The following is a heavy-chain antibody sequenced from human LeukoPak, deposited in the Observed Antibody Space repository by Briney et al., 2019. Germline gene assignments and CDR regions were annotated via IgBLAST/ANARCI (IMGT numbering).Heavy chain of an antibody. D-gene: IGHD3-16*01. CDR2: IFHSSGGT. CDR3: ARVMITFGGVTDY. J-gene: IGHJ4*02. CDR1: GVSISSSRW. Sequence: PSETLSLTCDVSGVSISSSRWWSWVRQPPGKGLEWIGEIFHSSGGTNYNPSLKSRVTISVDTSKNQFSLKLSSVTAADTAVYYCARVMITFGGVTDYWGQGTLVTVSS. V-gene: IGHV4-4*02.